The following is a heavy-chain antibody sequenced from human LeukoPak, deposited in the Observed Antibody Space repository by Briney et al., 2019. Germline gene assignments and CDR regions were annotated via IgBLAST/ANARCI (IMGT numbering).Heavy chain of an antibody. CDR1: GFTLSSYW. D-gene: IGHD3-10*01. J-gene: IGHJ3*02. CDR3: ARSGGDAFDI. V-gene: IGHV3-74*01. Sequence: GGSLRLSCTASGFTLSSYWMHWVRQAPGKGLVWVSRINSDGSSTSYADSVKGRFIISRDNAKNTLYLQMNSLRAEDTAVYYCARSGGDAFDIWGQGTVVTVSS. CDR2: INSDGSST.